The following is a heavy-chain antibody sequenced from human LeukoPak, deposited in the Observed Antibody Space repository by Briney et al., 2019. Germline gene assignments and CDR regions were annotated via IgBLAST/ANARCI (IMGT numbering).Heavy chain of an antibody. CDR1: GFTFSDYY. Sequence: PGGSLRLSCAASGFTFSDYYMSWIRQAPGKELEWVSYISSSGNTIYYADSVKGRFTISRDNAKNSLYLQMNSLRAEDTAVYYCARGADDILTGYYMSDWGQGTLVTVSS. V-gene: IGHV3-11*01. J-gene: IGHJ4*02. CDR3: ARGADDILTGYYMSD. D-gene: IGHD3-9*01. CDR2: ISSSGNTI.